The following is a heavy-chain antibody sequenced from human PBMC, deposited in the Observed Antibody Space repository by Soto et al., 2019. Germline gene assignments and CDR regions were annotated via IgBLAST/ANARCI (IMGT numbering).Heavy chain of an antibody. V-gene: IGHV3-48*04. CDR1: GFTFTSHS. J-gene: IGHJ3*01. CDR3: DCSAFQLRRNDAFDV. Sequence: EVQLVESGGGLVQPRGSLSLSCAASGFTFTSHSMNWVRQAPGKGLEWISYISGASTHIYYADSVKGRFTISRDNAKNSLYLQMNSLRAVDTAVYYCDCSAFQLRRNDAFDVWGQGTMVTVSS. CDR2: ISGASTHI. D-gene: IGHD6-19*01.